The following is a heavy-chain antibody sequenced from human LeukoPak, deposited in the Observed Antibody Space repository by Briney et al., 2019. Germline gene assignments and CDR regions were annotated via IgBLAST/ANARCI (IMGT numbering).Heavy chain of an antibody. J-gene: IGHJ4*02. CDR1: GGSISDYY. V-gene: IGHV4-4*07. Sequence: SETLSLTCTVSGGSISDYYLSWIWQPAGKGLEWVGRFYTSGSTLYNPSLKSRVTISIDKSKNQFSLKLRSVTAADTAMYYCARDSSGSGWYVVDYWGQGTLVTVSS. CDR2: FYTSGST. CDR3: ARDSSGSGWYVVDY. D-gene: IGHD6-19*01.